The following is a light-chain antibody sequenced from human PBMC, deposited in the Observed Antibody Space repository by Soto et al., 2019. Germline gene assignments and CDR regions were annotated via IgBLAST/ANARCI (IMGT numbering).Light chain of an antibody. J-gene: IGLJ1*01. CDR2: DDN. Sequence: QSVLTQPPSVSGAPGQRVTISCTGSSSNIGAGYDVHWYQQLPGTAPKLLIYDDNKRPSGIPDRFSGSKSGTSATLGITRFQTGDEADYYCGSWDSSLSAYVFGTGTKLTVL. CDR1: SSNIGAGYD. V-gene: IGLV1-51*01. CDR3: GSWDSSLSAYV.